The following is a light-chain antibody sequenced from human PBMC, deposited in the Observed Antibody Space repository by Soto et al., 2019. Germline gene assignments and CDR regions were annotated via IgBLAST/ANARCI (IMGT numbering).Light chain of an antibody. J-gene: IGKJ4*01. CDR3: QQYYSTPLT. CDR2: WAS. Sequence: DIVMTQSPDSLAVSLGERATINCKSSQSVLYNSNNKNYLAWYQQRSGQPPKLLIYWASTRESGVPDRFSGSGSGTDFTLTISSLQAADVAVYYCQQYYSTPLTFGGGTKVEIK. CDR1: QSVLYNSNNKNY. V-gene: IGKV4-1*01.